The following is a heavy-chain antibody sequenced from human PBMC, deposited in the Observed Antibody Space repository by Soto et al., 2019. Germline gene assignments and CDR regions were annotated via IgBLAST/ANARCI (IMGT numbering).Heavy chain of an antibody. D-gene: IGHD5-12*01. J-gene: IGHJ4*02. CDR1: GGTFSSHT. V-gene: IGHV1-69*02. CDR2: IIPILEIA. CDR3: ARGPYTGYDHRYYFDY. Sequence: SVKVSCKASGGTFSSHTINWVRQAPGQGLEWMGRIIPILEIAIYAQKFQGRLTITADKSTSTAYMELSSLRSEDTAVYYCARGPYTGYDHRYYFDYWGQGTLVTVSS.